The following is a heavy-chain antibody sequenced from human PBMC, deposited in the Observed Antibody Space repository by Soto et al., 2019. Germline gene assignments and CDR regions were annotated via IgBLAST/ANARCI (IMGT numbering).Heavy chain of an antibody. D-gene: IGHD3-16*01. CDR3: ARDNYGALDY. J-gene: IGHJ4*01. CDR1: GDRFADFY. Sequence: ASVKLSCKPCGDRFADFYIHWVRQAPGLGLEWMGWVDPRSGGSRKTEKFQGSLTMTRDTSTTTVYMELSSLRSDDTAVYYCARDNYGALDYWGNGTLVTVSS. CDR2: VDPRSGGS. V-gene: IGHV1-2*02.